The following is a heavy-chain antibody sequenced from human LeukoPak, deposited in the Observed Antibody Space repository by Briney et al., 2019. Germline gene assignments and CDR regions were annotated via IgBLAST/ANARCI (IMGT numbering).Heavy chain of an antibody. J-gene: IGHJ4*02. CDR1: GFTFSSSA. D-gene: IGHD2-2*01. CDR3: ARVTCSSTSCYYDY. Sequence: GGSLRLSCAASGFTFSSSAMHWVRQAPGKGLEWVAVISYDGRNEYYGDSVKGRFSISRDNSKNTLYLQMNSLRAEDTAVYYCARVTCSSTSCYYDYWGQGTLVTVSS. V-gene: IGHV3-30*04. CDR2: ISYDGRNE.